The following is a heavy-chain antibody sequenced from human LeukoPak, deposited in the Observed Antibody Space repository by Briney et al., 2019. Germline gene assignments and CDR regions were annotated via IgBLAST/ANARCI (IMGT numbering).Heavy chain of an antibody. CDR3: AKDERVGMAMSGPLDY. V-gene: IGHV3-23*01. J-gene: IGHJ4*02. CDR2: IGAGGFST. Sequence: GGSLRLSCAASGFTFSNYAMTWVRQAPGKGLEWLLHIGAGGFSTYYADSVRGRFTISRDISKGTLYLQMDSLTVEDTAIYYCAKDERVGMAMSGPLDYWGQGALVTVSS. D-gene: IGHD6-19*01. CDR1: GFTFSNYA.